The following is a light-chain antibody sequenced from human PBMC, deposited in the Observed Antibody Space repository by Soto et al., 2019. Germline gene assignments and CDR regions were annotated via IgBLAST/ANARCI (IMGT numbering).Light chain of an antibody. J-gene: IGLJ1*01. CDR1: KNEGGSYNL. Sequence: QSVLTQPASVCGAPGTSITISFPRTKNEGGSYNLVSWYQQHPGKAPKVIIYEVSERPSGVSDRFSGSKSGNTASLMISGLQAEDEADYYCCSYAGSSTQSYVFGSGTKVTVL. V-gene: IGLV2-23*02. CDR2: EVS. CDR3: CSYAGSSTQSYV.